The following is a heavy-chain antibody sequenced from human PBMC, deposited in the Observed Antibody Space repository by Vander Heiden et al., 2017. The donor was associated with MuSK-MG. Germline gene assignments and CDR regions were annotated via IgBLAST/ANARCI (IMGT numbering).Heavy chain of an antibody. CDR2: IKKEGREK. CDR1: GFRFSDHW. Sequence: EVQLVESGGNLVQPGGSLRLSCAASGFRFSDHWMTWVRQAPGKGLEWVANIKKEGREKHYVDAVKGRFTISRENAKNSLGMKMDSLRAEDTAVDYCVAERRAGYWGQGTLVSVSS. CDR3: VAERRAGY. V-gene: IGHV3-7*01. D-gene: IGHD6-19*01. J-gene: IGHJ4*02.